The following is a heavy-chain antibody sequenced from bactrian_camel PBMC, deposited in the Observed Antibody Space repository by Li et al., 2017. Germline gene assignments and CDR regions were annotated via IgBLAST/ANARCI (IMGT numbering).Heavy chain of an antibody. D-gene: IGHD5*01. Sequence: HVQLVESGGGSVQSGESLRLSCVTSGYTFSTYCMGWYRQAPGKEREGVVTIDSDGSTSYTDSVKGRFTISQDNAKNTVYLQMDSLKPEDTAMYFCAAARTLTDWVRGPAYWGQGTQVTVS. V-gene: IGHV3S53*01. CDR1: GYTFSTYC. J-gene: IGHJ4*01. CDR3: AAARTLTDWVRGPAY. CDR2: IDSDGST.